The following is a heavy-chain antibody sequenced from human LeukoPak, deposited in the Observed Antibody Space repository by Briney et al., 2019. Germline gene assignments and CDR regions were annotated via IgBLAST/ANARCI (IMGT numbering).Heavy chain of an antibody. Sequence: ASVKVSCKASGYTFTRYGLNWVRQAPGQGLEWMGWISAYNGNTDYAQNLQGRLTMTTDTSTGTAYMELRSLRSDDTAVYYCARVGGDGFIYWGQGTLVTVSS. V-gene: IGHV1-18*01. CDR3: ARVGGDGFIY. CDR2: ISAYNGNT. D-gene: IGHD5-24*01. CDR1: GYTFTRYG. J-gene: IGHJ4*02.